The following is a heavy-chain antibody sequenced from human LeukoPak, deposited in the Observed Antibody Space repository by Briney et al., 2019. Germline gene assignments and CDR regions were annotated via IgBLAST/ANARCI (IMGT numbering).Heavy chain of an antibody. Sequence: PGGSLRLSCAASGFTFSSYAMSWVRQAPGKGLEWVSAITGSGGTTYYADSVKGRFTISRDNSKNTLFLQMNSLRAEDTAVYYCAKLFRYYDTSDYFDYWGQGTLVTVSS. CDR2: ITGSGGTT. CDR3: AKLFRYYDTSDYFDY. V-gene: IGHV3-23*01. D-gene: IGHD3-22*01. CDR1: GFTFSSYA. J-gene: IGHJ4*02.